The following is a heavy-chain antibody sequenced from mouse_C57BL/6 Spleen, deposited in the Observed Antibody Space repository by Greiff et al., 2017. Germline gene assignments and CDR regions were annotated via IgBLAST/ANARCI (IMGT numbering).Heavy chain of an antibody. CDR3: ANALTTVVPYAMDY. V-gene: IGHV1-82*01. D-gene: IGHD1-1*01. Sequence: QVQLKQSGPELVKPGASVKISCKASGYAFSSSWMNWVKQRPGKGLEWIGRIYPGDGDTNYNGKFKGKATLTADKSSSTAYMQLSSLTSEDSAVYFCANALTTVVPYAMDYWGQGTSVTVSS. J-gene: IGHJ4*01. CDR1: GYAFSSSW. CDR2: IYPGDGDT.